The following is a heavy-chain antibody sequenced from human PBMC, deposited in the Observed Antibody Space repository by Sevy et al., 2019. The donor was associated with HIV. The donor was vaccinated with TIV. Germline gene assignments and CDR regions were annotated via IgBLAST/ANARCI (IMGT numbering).Heavy chain of an antibody. D-gene: IGHD1-20*01. V-gene: IGHV4-39*01. CDR2: IYYSGST. J-gene: IGHJ6*02. Sequence: SETLSLTCTVSGGSISSSSYYWGWIRQPPGKGLEGIGSIYYSGSTYYNPSLKSRVTISVDTSKNQFSLKLSSVTAADTAVYCCARQNNFLTGTTSYYYGMDVWGQGTTVTVSS. CDR3: ARQNNFLTGTTSYYYGMDV. CDR1: GGSISSSSYY.